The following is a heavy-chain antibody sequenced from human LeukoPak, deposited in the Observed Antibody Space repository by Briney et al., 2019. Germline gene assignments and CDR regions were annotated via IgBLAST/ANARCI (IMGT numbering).Heavy chain of an antibody. CDR1: GFTFSSYA. Sequence: GGSLRLSCAAAGFTFSSYAMSWVRQAPGKGLECVSAISGSGGSTYYADSVKGRFTISRDNSKNTLYLQMNSLRAEDTAVYYCAKDRQGGILNAFDISGQGTMVTVSS. CDR3: AKDRQGGILNAFDI. J-gene: IGHJ3*02. D-gene: IGHD1-14*01. V-gene: IGHV3-23*01. CDR2: ISGSGGST.